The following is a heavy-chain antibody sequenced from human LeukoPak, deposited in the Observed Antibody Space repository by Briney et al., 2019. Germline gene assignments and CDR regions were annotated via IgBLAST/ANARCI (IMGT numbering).Heavy chain of an antibody. V-gene: IGHV1-69*13. D-gene: IGHD3-22*01. CDR2: IIPIFGTA. CDR3: ARDPGYYDSSGPFDY. Sequence: ASVKVSCKASGGTFSSYAISWARQAPGQGLEWMGGIIPIFGTANYAQKFQGRVTITADESTSTAYMELSSLRSEDTAVYYCARDPGYYDSSGPFDYWGQGTLVTVSS. J-gene: IGHJ4*02. CDR1: GGTFSSYA.